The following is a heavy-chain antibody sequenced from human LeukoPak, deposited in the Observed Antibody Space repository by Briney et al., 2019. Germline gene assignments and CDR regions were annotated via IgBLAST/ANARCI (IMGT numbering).Heavy chain of an antibody. V-gene: IGHV3-15*01. CDR3: TTYRGYSYGYGY. Sequence: PGGSLRLSCAASGFTFSNAWMSWVRQAPGKGLEWVGRIKSKTDGGTTDYAAPVKGRFTISRDDSKNTLYLQVNSLKTEDTAVYYCTTYRGYSYGYGYWGQGTLVTVSS. CDR2: IKSKTDGGTT. CDR1: GFTFSNAW. D-gene: IGHD5-18*01. J-gene: IGHJ4*02.